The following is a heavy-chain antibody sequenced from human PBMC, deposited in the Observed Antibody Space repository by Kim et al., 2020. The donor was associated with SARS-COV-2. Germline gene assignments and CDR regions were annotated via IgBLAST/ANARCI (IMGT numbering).Heavy chain of an antibody. CDR1: GFTFSDYY. J-gene: IGHJ3*02. V-gene: IGHV3-11*01. D-gene: IGHD5-18*01. CDR3: ARDSGYSYGWKGVGRDAFDI. Sequence: GGSLRLSCAASGFTFSDYYMSWIRQAPGKGLEWVSYISSSGSTIYYADSVKGRFTISRDNAKNSLYLQMNSLRAEDTAVYYCARDSGYSYGWKGVGRDAFDIWGQGTMVTVSS. CDR2: ISSSGSTI.